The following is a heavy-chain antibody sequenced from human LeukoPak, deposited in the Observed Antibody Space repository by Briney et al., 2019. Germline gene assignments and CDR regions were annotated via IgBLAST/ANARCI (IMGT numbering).Heavy chain of an antibody. CDR3: ARGARGVSGYYFDY. D-gene: IGHD3-10*01. Sequence: AGGSLRLSCAASGFTFDDYAMSWVRQAPGKGLEWVSGINRNGGSTGYADSVRGRFTISRDNAKNSLYLQMNSLRAEDTALYYCARGARGVSGYYFDYWGQGTLVTVSS. CDR2: INRNGGST. J-gene: IGHJ4*02. V-gene: IGHV3-20*04. CDR1: GFTFDDYA.